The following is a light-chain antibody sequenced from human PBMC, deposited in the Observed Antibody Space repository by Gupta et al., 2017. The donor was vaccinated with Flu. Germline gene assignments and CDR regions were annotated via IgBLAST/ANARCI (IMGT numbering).Light chain of an antibody. CDR1: QDIRRW. J-gene: IGKJ5*01. CDR3: QQSSSCPSHT. V-gene: IGKV1-12*02. CDR2: AAS. Sequence: SSVYASVGDSVTITCLASQDIRRWLLWYEQKPGKAPKLLISAASSWQSGVPSRFSGSGYGTDFTLTISSRQPEDFATYFCQQSSSCPSHTFGQGTQLDIK.